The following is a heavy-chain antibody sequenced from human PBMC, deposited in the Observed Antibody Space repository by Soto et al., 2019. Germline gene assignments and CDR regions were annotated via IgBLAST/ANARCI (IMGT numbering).Heavy chain of an antibody. CDR1: GGSISSSNW. J-gene: IGHJ4*02. V-gene: IGHV4-4*02. CDR3: ARDKARYYYGSGSSTLFHY. CDR2: IYHSGST. Sequence: QVQLQESGPGLVKPSGTLSLTCAVSGGSISSSNWWNWVRQPPGKGLEWIGEIYHSGSTNYNPSLKSRVHISVDKSKNQFSLKLSSVTAADTAVYYCARDKARYYYGSGSSTLFHYWGQGTLVTVSS. D-gene: IGHD3-10*01.